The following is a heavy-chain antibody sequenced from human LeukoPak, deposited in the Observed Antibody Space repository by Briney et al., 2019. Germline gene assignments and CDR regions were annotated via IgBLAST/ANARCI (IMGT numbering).Heavy chain of an antibody. CDR3: ARGDPHADL. CDR1: GFDLSTYE. Sequence: GGSLRLSCAASGFDLSTYEMNWVRQAPGKGLEWIADITISGHTKNYADSVKGRFTISRDNARTSLYLQMNSLRVEDTGVYYCARGDPHADLWGQGTLVSVSS. CDR2: ITISGHTK. V-gene: IGHV3-48*03. J-gene: IGHJ5*02.